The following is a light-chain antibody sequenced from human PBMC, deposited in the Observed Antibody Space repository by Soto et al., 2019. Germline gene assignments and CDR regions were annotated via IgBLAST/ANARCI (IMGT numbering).Light chain of an antibody. CDR1: QSVSSN. V-gene: IGKV3-15*01. J-gene: IGKJ4*01. Sequence: DTVMTQSPATLSVSLGERSTLSCRASQSVSSNLACYQQKPGQAPRLLIYGASTRATGIPARFSGSGSGTEFTLTISSLQSEDFAVYYCQQYNNWPLTFGGGTKVDI. CDR2: GAS. CDR3: QQYNNWPLT.